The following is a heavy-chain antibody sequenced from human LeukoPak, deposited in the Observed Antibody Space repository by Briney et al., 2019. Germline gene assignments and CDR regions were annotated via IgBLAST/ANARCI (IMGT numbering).Heavy chain of an antibody. CDR2: VSSSGKA. Sequence: SETLSLTCAVSGGSITTTDFDWAWIRQPPGQGFEWIATVSSSGKAYYYPSLMSRVTISVDTSKNQFSLDVTSVTAADTGLFYCARFKGGTGFDYWGRGILVIVS. J-gene: IGHJ4*02. D-gene: IGHD1-26*01. CDR1: GGSITTTDFD. V-gene: IGHV4-39*01. CDR3: ARFKGGTGFDY.